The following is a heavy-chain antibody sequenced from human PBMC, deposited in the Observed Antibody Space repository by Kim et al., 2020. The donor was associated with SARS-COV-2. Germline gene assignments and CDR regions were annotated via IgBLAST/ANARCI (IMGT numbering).Heavy chain of an antibody. CDR3: AGDPGSYYNPYYYYYGMDV. J-gene: IGHJ6*02. Sequence: GGSLRLSCAASGFTFSSYSMNWVRQAPGKGLEWVSSISSSSSYIYYADSVKGRFTISRDNAKNSLYLQMNSLRAEDTAVYYCAGDPGSYYNPYYYYYGMDVWGQGTTVTVSS. CDR1: GFTFSSYS. V-gene: IGHV3-21*01. D-gene: IGHD3-10*01. CDR2: ISSSSSYI.